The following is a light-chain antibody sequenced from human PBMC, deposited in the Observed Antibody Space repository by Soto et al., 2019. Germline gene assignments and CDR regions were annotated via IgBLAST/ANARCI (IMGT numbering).Light chain of an antibody. CDR2: AAY. CDR3: QQRHMWTIK. Sequence: EVVLTQSPVTLSLSPGERATLSCRASQSFRGLLAWYHQKPGQAPRLLLYAAYNRATGIPPRFSGSGSGTDLTLTISSLEPEDSAVSYCQQRHMWTIKFGQGTRLEIK. CDR1: QSFRGL. V-gene: IGKV3-11*01. J-gene: IGKJ5*01.